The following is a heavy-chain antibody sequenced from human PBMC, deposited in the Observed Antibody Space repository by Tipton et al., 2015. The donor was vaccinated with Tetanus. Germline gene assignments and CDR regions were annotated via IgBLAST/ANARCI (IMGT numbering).Heavy chain of an antibody. D-gene: IGHD2-8*01. V-gene: IGHV5-51*01. CDR1: GYIFNNYW. Sequence: MQLVQSGGEVKKPGESLKISCKGSGYIFNNYWIGWVRQKPGKGLEWMGIIYPGDSDTRYSPSSQGQVTISVDKSINTAYLQWSSLKASDTSMFYCARAHCTDGVCKFDFWGQGALVTVAS. CDR2: IYPGDSDT. J-gene: IGHJ4*02. CDR3: ARAHCTDGVCKFDF.